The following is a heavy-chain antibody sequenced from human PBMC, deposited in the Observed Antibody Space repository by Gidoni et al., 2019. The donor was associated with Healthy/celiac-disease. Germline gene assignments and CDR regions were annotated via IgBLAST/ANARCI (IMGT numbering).Heavy chain of an antibody. CDR2: IYHSGST. D-gene: IGHD5-18*01. CDR1: GGSISSGGYS. Sequence: QLQLQESGSGLVKPSQTLSLTCAVSGGSISSGGYSWSWIRQPPGKGLEWIGYIYHSGSTYYNPSLKSRVTISVDRSKNQFSLKLSSVTAADTAVYYCARAGPVDTAMDYFDYWGQGTLVTVSS. J-gene: IGHJ4*02. CDR3: ARAGPVDTAMDYFDY. V-gene: IGHV4-30-2*01.